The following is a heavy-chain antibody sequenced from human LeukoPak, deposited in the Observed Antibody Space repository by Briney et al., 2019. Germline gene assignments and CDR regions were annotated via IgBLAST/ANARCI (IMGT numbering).Heavy chain of an antibody. J-gene: IGHJ4*02. D-gene: IGHD5-24*01. CDR1: GGSISSSSYY. CDR2: IYYTGST. V-gene: IGHV4-39*01. Sequence: SETLSLTCTVSGGSISSSSYYWGWIRQPPGKGLEWIGSIYYTGSTNYNPSLKSRVTISVDTSKNQFSLKLSSVTAADTAVYYGARHAPQNGGGGVEWGQGTLVTVSS. CDR3: ARHAPQNGGGGVE.